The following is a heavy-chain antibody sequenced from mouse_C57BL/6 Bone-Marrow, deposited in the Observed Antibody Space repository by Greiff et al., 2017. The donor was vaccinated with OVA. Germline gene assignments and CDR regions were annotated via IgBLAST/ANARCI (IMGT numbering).Heavy chain of an antibody. CDR1: GYSITSGYY. J-gene: IGHJ4*01. Sequence: EVKLMESGPGLVKPSQSLSLTCSVTGYSITSGYYWNWIRQFPGNKLEWMGYISYDGSNNYNPSLKNRISITRDTSKNQFFLKLNSVTTEDTATYYCARKGLLDAMDYWGQGTSVTVSS. CDR3: ARKGLLDAMDY. D-gene: IGHD2-3*01. V-gene: IGHV3-6*01. CDR2: ISYDGSN.